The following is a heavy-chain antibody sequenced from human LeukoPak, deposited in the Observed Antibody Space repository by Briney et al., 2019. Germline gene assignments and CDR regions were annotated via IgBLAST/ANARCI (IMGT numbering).Heavy chain of an antibody. CDR2: IRGGGGT. D-gene: IGHD1-1*01. J-gene: IGHJ4*02. CDR1: GFSFSTYA. CDR3: AKANWVSNADAVW. V-gene: IGHV3-23*01. Sequence: GGSLRLSCAASGFSFSTYAMSWVRQAPARGPEWVSSIRGGGGTFYADSVKGRFTLSRDESRNTVYLQMNNLRVEDTAIYYCAKANWVSNADAVWWGQGTQVTVSS.